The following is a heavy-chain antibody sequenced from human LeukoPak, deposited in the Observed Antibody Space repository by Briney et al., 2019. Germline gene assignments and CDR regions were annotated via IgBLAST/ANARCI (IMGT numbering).Heavy chain of an antibody. CDR2: IYDSGST. V-gene: IGHV4-59*01. CDR1: GGSISSYY. Sequence: SETLSLTCTVSGGSISSYYWSWIRQPPGKGLEWIGNIYDSGSTNYNPSPKSRATISVDTSKNQCSLKLSSVTAADTAVYYCARQSISGSSLSYFDYWGQGTLVNVSS. CDR3: ARQSISGSSLSYFDY. D-gene: IGHD3-22*01. J-gene: IGHJ4*02.